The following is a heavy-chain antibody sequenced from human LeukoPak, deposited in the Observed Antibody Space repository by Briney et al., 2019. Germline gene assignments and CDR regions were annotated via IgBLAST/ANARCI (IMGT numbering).Heavy chain of an antibody. D-gene: IGHD1-14*01. CDR3: AKDHTEGVAEIRYYYYYMDV. J-gene: IGHJ6*03. CDR2: ISYDGSNK. V-gene: IGHV3-30*18. CDR1: GFTFSSYG. Sequence: PGGSLRLSCAASGFTFSSYGMHWVRQAPGKGLEWVAVISYDGSNKYYADSVKGRFTISRDNSKNTLYLQMNSLRAEDTAVYYCAKDHTEGVAEIRYYYYYMDVWGKGTTVTISS.